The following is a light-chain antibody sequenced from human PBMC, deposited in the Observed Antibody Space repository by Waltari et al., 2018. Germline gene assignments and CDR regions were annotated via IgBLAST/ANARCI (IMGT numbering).Light chain of an antibody. CDR1: SLRTYS. V-gene: IGLV3-19*01. J-gene: IGLJ2*01. Sequence: SSELTQDPAVSVALGQTVRITCHGDSLRTYSAEWYQQRPGPAPILVLFSTDDRPAGIPDRFAGSSSRDTASLTITGTQAEDEADYYCASRDPTANAVVFGGGTKLTVL. CDR2: STD. CDR3: ASRDPTANAVV.